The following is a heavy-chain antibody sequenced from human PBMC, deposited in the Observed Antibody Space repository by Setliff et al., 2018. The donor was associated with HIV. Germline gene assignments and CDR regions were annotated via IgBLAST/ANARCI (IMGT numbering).Heavy chain of an antibody. Sequence: SETLSLTCAVSGGSISSRSHYWGWIRQPPGKGLEWIGSVSNSGSTYYNPSLKSRVIMAVDTSKNQFSLKLSSVTAADTAVYYCARTRGYCSGYYYFDYWGQGTLVTVSS. D-gene: IGHD2-15*01. CDR1: GGSISSRSHY. CDR2: VSNSGST. CDR3: ARTRGYCSGYYYFDY. V-gene: IGHV4-39*07. J-gene: IGHJ4*02.